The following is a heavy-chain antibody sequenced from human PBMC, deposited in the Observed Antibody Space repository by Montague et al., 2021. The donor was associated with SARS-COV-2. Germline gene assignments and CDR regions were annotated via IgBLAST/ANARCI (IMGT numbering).Heavy chain of an antibody. CDR3: ARGPSRLATQEFYFGY. J-gene: IGHJ4*02. D-gene: IGHD5-24*01. CDR1: SDSISSGGYY. CDR2: IYYSGNT. Sequence: TLSLTCIVSSDSISSGGYYWSWIRQHPGKGLEWIGYIYYSGNTYYNPSLKSRVTMSVDTTKNQFSLTLNSVTAADTAVYYCARGPSRLATQEFYFGYWGQGTHVTVSS. V-gene: IGHV4-31*03.